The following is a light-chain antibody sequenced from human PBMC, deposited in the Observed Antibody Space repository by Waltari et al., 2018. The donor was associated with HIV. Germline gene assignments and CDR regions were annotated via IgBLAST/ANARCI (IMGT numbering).Light chain of an antibody. V-gene: IGLV3-21*04. CDR1: NIERKS. Sequence: SSVLTQPPSVSVAPGKTARITCGGNNIERKSVHWYQQKPGQAPALVIYYDSDRPSGIPERFSGSNSGDTATLTISRVGDGDEADYYCQVWDSSSDHVLFGGGNKLTVL. J-gene: IGLJ3*02. CDR2: YDS. CDR3: QVWDSSSDHVL.